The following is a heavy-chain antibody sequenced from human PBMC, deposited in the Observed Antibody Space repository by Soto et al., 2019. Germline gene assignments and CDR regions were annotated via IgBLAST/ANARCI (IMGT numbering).Heavy chain of an antibody. V-gene: IGHV1-69*12. CDR1: GGIFSSYA. CDR2: IIPIFGTA. J-gene: IGHJ4*02. CDR3: AREGSLGYCIGASCYPPDY. Sequence: QVQLVQSGAEVKKPGSSVKVSCKASGGIFSSYAISWVRQAPGQGLEWMGGIIPIFGTASYAQNFKGRVTINADEVTSTAYMELSSLRSEDTAVYSCAREGSLGYCIGASCYPPDYWGQGTLVTVSS. D-gene: IGHD2-15*01.